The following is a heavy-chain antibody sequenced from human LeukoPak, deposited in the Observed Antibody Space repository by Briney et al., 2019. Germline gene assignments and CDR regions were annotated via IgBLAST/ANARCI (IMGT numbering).Heavy chain of an antibody. Sequence: GASVKVSCKASGYTFTSYGINWVRQATGQGLEWMGWMNPNSGNTGYAQKFQGRVTMTRNTSISTAYMELSSLRSEDTAVYYCARASGLLRRFLEWLLKGYYYMDVWGKGTTVTVSS. D-gene: IGHD3-3*01. CDR2: MNPNSGNT. CDR3: ARASGLLRRFLEWLLKGYYYMDV. V-gene: IGHV1-8*02. CDR1: GYTFTSYG. J-gene: IGHJ6*03.